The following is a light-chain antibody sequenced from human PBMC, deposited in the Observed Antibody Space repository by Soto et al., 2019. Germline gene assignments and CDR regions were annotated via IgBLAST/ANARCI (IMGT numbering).Light chain of an antibody. CDR3: QXXSSWPLT. V-gene: IGKV3-15*01. CDR1: QXVSXX. Sequence: EKVMTQSPATLSVSPGXRXTXXXXASQXVSXXLAWYQQKPGQAPRLLIYGASTRATGIPARFSGSGSGTEFTLTISSLQSXXXAVXXXQXXSSWPLTFGGGTKVEIK. J-gene: IGKJ4*01. CDR2: GAS.